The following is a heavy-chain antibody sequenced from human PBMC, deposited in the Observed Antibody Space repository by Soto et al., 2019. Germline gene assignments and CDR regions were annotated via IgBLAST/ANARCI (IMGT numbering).Heavy chain of an antibody. J-gene: IGHJ4*02. V-gene: IGHV4-59*01. Sequence: SETLSLTCTVSGGSISSYYWSWIRQPPGKGLEWIGYIYYSGSTNYNPSLKSRVTISVDTSKNQFSLKLSSVTAADTAVYYCARRQLPGNNYFDYWGQGTLVTVSS. CDR3: ARRQLPGNNYFDY. D-gene: IGHD2-2*01. CDR1: GGSISSYY. CDR2: IYYSGST.